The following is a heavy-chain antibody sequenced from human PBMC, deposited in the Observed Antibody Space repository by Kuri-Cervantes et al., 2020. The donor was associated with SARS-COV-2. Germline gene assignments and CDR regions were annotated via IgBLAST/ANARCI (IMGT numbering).Heavy chain of an antibody. D-gene: IGHD1-26*01. CDR3: AKSPLGELLLYYFDY. J-gene: IGHJ4*02. CDR1: GFTFSSYW. V-gene: IGHV3-23*01. Sequence: GESLKIFCAASGFTFSSYWMSWVRQAPGKGLEWVSVISGSGVSTYYADSVKGRFTISRDNSKNTLYLQMNSLRAEDTAVYYCAKSPLGELLLYYFDYWGQGTLVTVSS. CDR2: ISGSGVST.